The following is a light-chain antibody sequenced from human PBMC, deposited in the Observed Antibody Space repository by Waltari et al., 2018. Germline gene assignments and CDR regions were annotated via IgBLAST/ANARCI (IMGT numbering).Light chain of an antibody. Sequence: EVVMTQSPATLSVSPGERATLSCRASQSVGTNLAWYQQKPGQAPRRLIHGASTRATGIPARFSGSGSGTEFTLTISSLQSEDFAVYYCQQYYNWPPLTFGGGTTVEIK. V-gene: IGKV3-15*01. J-gene: IGKJ4*01. CDR1: QSVGTN. CDR2: GAS. CDR3: QQYYNWPPLT.